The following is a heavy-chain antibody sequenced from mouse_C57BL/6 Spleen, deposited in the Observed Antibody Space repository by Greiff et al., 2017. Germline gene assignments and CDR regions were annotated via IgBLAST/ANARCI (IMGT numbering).Heavy chain of an antibody. Sequence: VKLVESGAELVKPGASVKLSCKASGYTFTSYWMHWVKQRPGQGLEWIGMIHPNSGSTNYNEKFKSKATLTVDKSSSTAYMQLSSLTSEDSAVYYCARSPGTGYFDYWGQGTTLTVSS. CDR3: ARSPGTGYFDY. D-gene: IGHD4-1*01. V-gene: IGHV1-64*01. J-gene: IGHJ2*01. CDR2: IHPNSGST. CDR1: GYTFTSYW.